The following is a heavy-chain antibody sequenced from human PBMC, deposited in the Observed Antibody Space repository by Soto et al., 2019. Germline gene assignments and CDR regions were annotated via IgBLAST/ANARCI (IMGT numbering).Heavy chain of an antibody. D-gene: IGHD2-15*01. Sequence: ASLKVSCKASGYAFTGSYMHWLLQASGQGLEWMGWINPNSGSTNYAQKCQGRVTMTRDLSISTANMELSRLRSEDTAVYYCASGHCSSGRCCHCYYYAMDVWGQGTTLTGAS. J-gene: IGHJ6*02. CDR1: GYAFTGSY. CDR3: ASGHCSSGRCCHCYYYAMDV. CDR2: INPNSGST. V-gene: IGHV1-2*02.